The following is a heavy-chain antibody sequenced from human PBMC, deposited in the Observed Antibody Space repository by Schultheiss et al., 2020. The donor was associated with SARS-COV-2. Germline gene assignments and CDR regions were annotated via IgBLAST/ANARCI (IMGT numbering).Heavy chain of an antibody. V-gene: IGHV4-34*01. D-gene: IGHD6-13*01. Sequence: SETLSLTCAVYGGSFSGYYWSWIRQPPGKGLEWIGEINHSGSTNYNPSLKSRVTISVDTSKNQFSLKLSSVTAADTAVYYCASLPRVTSSSWYPRWFDPWGQGTLVTVSS. CDR1: GGSFSGYY. J-gene: IGHJ5*02. CDR3: ASLPRVTSSSWYPRWFDP. CDR2: INHSGST.